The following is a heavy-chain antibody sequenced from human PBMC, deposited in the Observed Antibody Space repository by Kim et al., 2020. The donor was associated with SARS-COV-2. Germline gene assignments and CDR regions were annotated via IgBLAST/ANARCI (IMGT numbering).Heavy chain of an antibody. J-gene: IGHJ6*02. CDR2: MNPNSGNT. CDR3: ARAAYYSSSWYKGRGYYYGMDV. D-gene: IGHD6-13*01. Sequence: ASVKVSCKASGYTFTSYDINWVRQATGQGLEWMGWMNPNSGNTGYAQKFQGRVTMTRNTSISTAYMELSSLRSEDTAVYYCARAAYYSSSWYKGRGYYYGMDVWGQGTTVTVSS. CDR1: GYTFTSYD. V-gene: IGHV1-8*01.